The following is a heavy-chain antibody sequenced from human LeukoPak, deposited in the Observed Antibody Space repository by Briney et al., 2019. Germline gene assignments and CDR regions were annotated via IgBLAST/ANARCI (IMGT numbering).Heavy chain of an antibody. D-gene: IGHD2-15*01. J-gene: IGHJ5*02. CDR3: ASHQARYCSAGICYGWFDP. Sequence: SETLSLTCTVSGGSISTYYWSWIRQSPGKGLEWIGYIYYTGSTNYNPSLKTRVTISVDTSKNQFSLKLSSVTAADTALYHCASHQARYCSAGICYGWFDPWGQGTLVTVSS. CDR2: IYYTGST. CDR1: GGSISTYY. V-gene: IGHV4-59*01.